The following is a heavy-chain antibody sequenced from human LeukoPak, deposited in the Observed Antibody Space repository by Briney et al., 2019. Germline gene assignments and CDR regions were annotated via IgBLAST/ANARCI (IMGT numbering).Heavy chain of an antibody. CDR1: GGSFSSYY. Sequence: SETLSLTCAVYGGSFSSYYWSWIRQPPGKGLEWIGYIYYSGSTNYNPSLKSRVTISVDTSKNQFSLKLSSVTAADTAVYYCARELQKFNWFDPWGQGTLVTVSS. CDR3: ARELQKFNWFDP. J-gene: IGHJ5*02. V-gene: IGHV4-59*01. D-gene: IGHD4-11*01. CDR2: IYYSGST.